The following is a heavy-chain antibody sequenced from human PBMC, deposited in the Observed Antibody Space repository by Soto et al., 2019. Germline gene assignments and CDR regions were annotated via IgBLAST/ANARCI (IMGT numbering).Heavy chain of an antibody. J-gene: IGHJ6*02. CDR1: GYTFTSYG. V-gene: IGHV1-18*01. Sequence: GASVKVSCKASGYTFTSYGISWVRQAPGQGLEWMGWINAGNGNTKYAQKFQGRVTITRDTSASTAYMELSSLRSEDTAVYYCARDGTYCSSTSCYVPYYYYYGMDVWGQGTTVTVSS. CDR3: ARDGTYCSSTSCYVPYYYYYGMDV. CDR2: INAGNGNT. D-gene: IGHD2-2*01.